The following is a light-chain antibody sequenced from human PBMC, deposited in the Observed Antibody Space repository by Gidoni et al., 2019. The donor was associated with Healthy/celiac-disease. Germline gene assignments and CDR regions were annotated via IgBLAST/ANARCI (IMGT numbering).Light chain of an antibody. J-gene: IGLJ3*02. V-gene: IGLV2-23*01. Sequence: SALTHPASVSGSPCQSITIPCTGTSSDVGSYNLVSWYHQHPGKSPKLMIDAGSKRPSGFSNRFSGSKCGNTASLTISGLQAEDGADYYCCSYAGSSTWEFGGGTKLTVL. CDR3: CSYAGSSTWE. CDR1: SSDVGSYNL. CDR2: AGS.